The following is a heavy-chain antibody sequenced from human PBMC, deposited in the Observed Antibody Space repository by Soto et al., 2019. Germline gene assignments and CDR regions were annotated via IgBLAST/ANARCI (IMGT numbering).Heavy chain of an antibody. CDR1: GYAFTTYG. CDR3: ARGRYGDY. J-gene: IGHJ4*02. V-gene: IGHV1-18*01. Sequence: QVHLVQSEAEVKKPGASVKVSCQGSGYAFTTYGITWVRQAPGQGLEWMGWISAHNGNTNYAQKLQGRVTVTRDTPTSTAYMELSSLRYDDAAVYYCARGRYGDYWGQGALVTVSS. CDR2: ISAHNGNT. D-gene: IGHD1-1*01.